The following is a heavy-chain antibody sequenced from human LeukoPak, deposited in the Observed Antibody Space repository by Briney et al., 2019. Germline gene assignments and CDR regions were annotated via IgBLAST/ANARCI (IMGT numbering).Heavy chain of an antibody. CDR3: AREGGAARSHCYSI. CDR2: ISAYDGYT. V-gene: IGHV1-18*01. D-gene: IGHD2-15*01. Sequence: ASVKVSCKASGYTFTSYTISWVRQAPGQGLEWMGWISAYDGYTNYAQKLQGRVTMTTDTSTSTAYMELRSLRSDDTAVYYCAREGGAARSHCYSIWGQGTMVTVSS. J-gene: IGHJ3*02. CDR1: GYTFTSYT.